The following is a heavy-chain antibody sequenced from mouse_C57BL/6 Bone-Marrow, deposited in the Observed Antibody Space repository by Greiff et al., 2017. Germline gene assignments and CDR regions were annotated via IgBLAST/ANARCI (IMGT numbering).Heavy chain of an antibody. CDR3: ARVGGCYAMDY. V-gene: IGHV5-17*01. CDR2: ISSGSSTS. D-gene: IGHD1-1*02. J-gene: IGHJ4*01. Sequence: EVQRVESGGGLVKPGGSLKLSCAASGFTFSDYGMHWVRQAPEKGLEWVAYISSGSSTSYYADTVKGRFTISRDNAKNTLFLQMTSLRPEDTAMYYCARVGGCYAMDYWGQGTSVTVSS. CDR1: GFTFSDYG.